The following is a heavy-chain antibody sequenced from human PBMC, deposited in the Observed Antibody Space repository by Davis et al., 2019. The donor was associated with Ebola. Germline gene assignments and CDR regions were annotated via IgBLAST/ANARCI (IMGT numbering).Heavy chain of an antibody. CDR3: ARSDVVVVAATLSLDY. J-gene: IGHJ4*02. CDR1: GYTFTSYY. D-gene: IGHD2-15*01. Sequence: ASVKVSCKASGYTFTSYYMHWVRQAPGQGLEWMGIINPSGGSTSYAQKFQGWVTMTRDTSISTAYMELSRLRSDDTAVYYCARSDVVVVAATLSLDYWGQGTLVTVSS. V-gene: IGHV1-46*01. CDR2: INPSGGST.